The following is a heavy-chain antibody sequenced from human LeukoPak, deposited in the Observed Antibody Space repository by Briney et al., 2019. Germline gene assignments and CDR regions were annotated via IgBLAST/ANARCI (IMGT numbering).Heavy chain of an antibody. CDR1: GFTFSSYS. CDR2: ITSSSSYV. V-gene: IGHV3-21*01. J-gene: IGHJ4*02. Sequence: GGFLRLSCAASGFTFSSYSMNWVRQAPGKGLEWVSSITSSSSYVYYADSVKGRFTISRDNAKNSLYLQMNSLRAEDTAVYYCARGYGSGTHCDYWGQGTLVTVSS. D-gene: IGHD3-10*01. CDR3: ARGYGSGTHCDY.